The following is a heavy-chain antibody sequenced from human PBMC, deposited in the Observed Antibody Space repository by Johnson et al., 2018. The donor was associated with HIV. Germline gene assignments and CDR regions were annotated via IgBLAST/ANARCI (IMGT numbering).Heavy chain of an antibody. CDR2: IRSKANNYAT. D-gene: IGHD6-6*01. CDR1: GFTVSSNY. CDR3: TRRYSISSRGYDI. V-gene: IGHV3-73*01. J-gene: IGHJ3*02. Sequence: VQLVESGGGLVQPGGSLRLSCAASGFTVSSNYMSWVRQAPGKGLEWVGHIRSKANNYATAYAAPVKGRFTISRDDSKNRAYLQMNSLKTEDTAVYYCTRRYSISSRGYDIWGQGTLVTVSS.